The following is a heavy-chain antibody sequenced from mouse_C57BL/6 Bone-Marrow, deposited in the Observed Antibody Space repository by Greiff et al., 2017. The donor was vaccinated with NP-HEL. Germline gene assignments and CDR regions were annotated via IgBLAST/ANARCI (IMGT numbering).Heavy chain of an antibody. CDR2: ISDGGSYT. V-gene: IGHV5-4*01. CDR1: GFTFSSYA. D-gene: IGHD1-1*01. Sequence: EVMLVESGGGLVKPGGSLKLSCAASGFTFSSYAMSWVRQTPEKRLEWVATISDGGSYTYYPDNVKGRFTISRDNAKNNLYLQMSHLKSEDTAMYYCARERYYGSSQYYFDYWGQGTTLTVSS. CDR3: ARERYYGSSQYYFDY. J-gene: IGHJ2*01.